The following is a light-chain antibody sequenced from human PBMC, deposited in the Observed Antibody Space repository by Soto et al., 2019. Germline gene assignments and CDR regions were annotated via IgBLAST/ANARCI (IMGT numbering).Light chain of an antibody. CDR1: RSISDW. CDR3: QQTYSIPIT. Sequence: DIHMTQSPSTLSASVGYSFTITCRASRSISDWLAWYQQKPGKAPELLIFDASSLKSGVPSRFRGSGSGTEFTLTISSLQAEDFETYYCQQTYSIPITFGQGTRLEIK. V-gene: IGKV1-5*01. J-gene: IGKJ5*01. CDR2: DAS.